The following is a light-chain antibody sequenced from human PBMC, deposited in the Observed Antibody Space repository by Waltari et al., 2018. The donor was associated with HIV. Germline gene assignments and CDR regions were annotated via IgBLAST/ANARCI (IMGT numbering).Light chain of an antibody. CDR2: DDV. V-gene: IGLV3-21*02. CDR1: NIGDQS. Sequence: SYILTQPPSVSVAPGQTARVTCGGNNIGDQSVHWYRQKLGQAPVLVVYDDVERPSGMSDRISGYNSGNTATLFISRADVGDEAEYYCQVWDMTSDHFVFGPGTTVTVL. J-gene: IGLJ1*01. CDR3: QVWDMTSDHFV.